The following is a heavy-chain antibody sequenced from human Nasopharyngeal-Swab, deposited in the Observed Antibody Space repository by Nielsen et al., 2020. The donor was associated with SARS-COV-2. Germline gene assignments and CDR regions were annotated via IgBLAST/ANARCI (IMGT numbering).Heavy chain of an antibody. CDR2: IYSAGQT. Sequence: GGSLRLSCAASGFTVSGHFMTWVRQAPGKGLEWVSVIYSAGQTNYADSVKGRFTISRDNSKNTLYLQMNSLRAEDTAVYYCARGVGVDDFWSGRFDYWGQGTLVTVSS. D-gene: IGHD3-3*01. V-gene: IGHV3-53*01. J-gene: IGHJ4*02. CDR1: GFTVSGHF. CDR3: ARGVGVDDFWSGRFDY.